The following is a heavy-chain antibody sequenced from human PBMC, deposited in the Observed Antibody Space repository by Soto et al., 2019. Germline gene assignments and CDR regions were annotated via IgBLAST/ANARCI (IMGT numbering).Heavy chain of an antibody. CDR1: GGTFSSYT. D-gene: IGHD3-3*01. CDR2: IIPILGIA. CDR3: AHTKVLEWLPYYYYYMDV. V-gene: IGHV1-69*02. Sequence: ASVKVSCKASGGTFSSYTISWVRQAPGQGLEWMGRIIPILGIANYAQKFQGRVTITADKSTSTAYMELSSLRSEDTAVYYCAHTKVLEWLPYYYYYMDVWGKGTTVTVSS. J-gene: IGHJ6*03.